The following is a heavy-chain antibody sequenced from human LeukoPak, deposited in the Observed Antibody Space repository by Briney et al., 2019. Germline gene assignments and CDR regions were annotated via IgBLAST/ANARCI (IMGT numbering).Heavy chain of an antibody. V-gene: IGHV4-30-4*08. D-gene: IGHD3-3*01. Sequence: SETLSLTCTVSGGSISSGDYYWSWIRQPPGKGLEWIGYIYYSGSTYYNPSLKSRVTISVDTSKNQFSLKLSSVTAADTAVYYCARAGGKEYYDFWSGYYPRWFDPWGQGTLVTVSS. CDR3: ARAGGKEYYDFWSGYYPRWFDP. CDR2: IYYSGST. J-gene: IGHJ5*02. CDR1: GGSISSGDYY.